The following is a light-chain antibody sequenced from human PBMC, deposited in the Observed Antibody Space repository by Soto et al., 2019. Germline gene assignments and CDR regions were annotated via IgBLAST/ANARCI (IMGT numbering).Light chain of an antibody. CDR2: GAS. V-gene: IGKV3-20*01. J-gene: IGKJ1*01. CDR3: QPYGSSPKT. CDR1: QSISSSS. Sequence: EIVLTQSPGTLSLSPGERATLSCRASQSISSSSLAWYQQKPGQAPRLLIYGASSRATGIPDRFSGSGSGTDFTLTISRLEPEDFAVYYCQPYGSSPKTFGQGTKVEVK.